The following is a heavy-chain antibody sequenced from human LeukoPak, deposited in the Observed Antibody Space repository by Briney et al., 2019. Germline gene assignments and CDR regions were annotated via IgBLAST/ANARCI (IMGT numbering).Heavy chain of an antibody. J-gene: IGHJ4*02. Sequence: SETLSLTCAVYGDFFSGYYWSWIRQPPGKGQEWIGETNHSGSTNYNPSLKSRPTISIDTSKNQFSLKLSSVTAADTAVYYCARDRAAGLDYWGQGTLVTVSS. CDR3: ARDRAAGLDY. CDR2: TNHSGST. D-gene: IGHD6-13*01. CDR1: GDFFSGYY. V-gene: IGHV4-34*01.